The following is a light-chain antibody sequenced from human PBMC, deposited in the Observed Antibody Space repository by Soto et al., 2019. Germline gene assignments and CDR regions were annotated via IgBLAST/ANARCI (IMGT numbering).Light chain of an antibody. CDR1: SSDVGGYNY. V-gene: IGLV2-14*01. CDR3: SSYTSSSTSLCL. Sequence: QSALTQPASVSGSPGQSITISCTGTSSDVGGYNYVSWYQQHPGKAPKLMIYDVSNRPSGVSNRFSGSKSGNTASLTISGLQAEPEAESYCSSYTSSSTSLCLFGTGTKVTVL. CDR2: DVS. J-gene: IGLJ1*01.